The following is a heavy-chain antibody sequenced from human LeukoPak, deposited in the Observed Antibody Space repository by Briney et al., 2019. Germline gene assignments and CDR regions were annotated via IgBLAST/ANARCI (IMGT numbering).Heavy chain of an antibody. D-gene: IGHD3-10*01. CDR1: GFTFSRYW. Sequence: PGGSLRLSCAASGFTFSRYWMSWVRQAPGKGLEWVAHIKQDGSEKYYVDSVKGQFTISRDNAKNSLYPQMNSLRAEDTAVYYCARAGLTMVRGVKYWGQGTLVTVCS. CDR2: IKQDGSEK. CDR3: ARAGLTMVRGVKY. J-gene: IGHJ4*02. V-gene: IGHV3-7*01.